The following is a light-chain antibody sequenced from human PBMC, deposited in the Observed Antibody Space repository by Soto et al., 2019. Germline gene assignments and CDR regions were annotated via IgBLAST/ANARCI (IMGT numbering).Light chain of an antibody. V-gene: IGKV3-20*01. CDR3: QQYGTSPQT. J-gene: IGKJ2*01. Sequence: IVLTQSPATLSVSPGGRATLSCRASQSISDTLAWYQQKPGQAPRLLIHGASSRATAIPDRFSGSGSGTDFTLTISRLEPEDFAMYYCQQYGTSPQTFGQGTKVDIK. CDR2: GAS. CDR1: QSISDT.